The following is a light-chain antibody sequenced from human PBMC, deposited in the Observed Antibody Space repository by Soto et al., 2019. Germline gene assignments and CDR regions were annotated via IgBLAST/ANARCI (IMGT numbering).Light chain of an antibody. V-gene: IGLV1-47*01. J-gene: IGLJ1*01. CDR2: RNN. CDR3: AAWDDTVRSYV. Sequence: QSVLTQPPSVSGTPGQRVPISCSGSISNIGNNSVYWFQQLPGTAHKVLSNRNNQRPSGVPDRFSGSKSGTSASLAISGRRSEDEPDYYCAAWDDTVRSYVFGTGTKLTVL. CDR1: ISNIGNNS.